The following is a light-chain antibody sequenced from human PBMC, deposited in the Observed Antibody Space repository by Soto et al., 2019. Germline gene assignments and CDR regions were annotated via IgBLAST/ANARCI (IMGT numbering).Light chain of an antibody. CDR2: EVS. V-gene: IGLV2-23*02. CDR3: CSYAGSSPFV. J-gene: IGLJ1*01. Sequence: QSALTQPASVSGSPGHSITISCTGTSSDVGSYNLVSWYQQHPGKAPKLMIYEVSKRPSGVSNRFSGSKSGNTASLTISGLQAEDEADYYCCSYAGSSPFVFGTGTKGTVL. CDR1: SSDVGSYNL.